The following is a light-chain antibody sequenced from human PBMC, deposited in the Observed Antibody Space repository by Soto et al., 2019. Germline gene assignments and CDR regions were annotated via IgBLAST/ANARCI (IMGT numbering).Light chain of an antibody. CDR2: SNN. Sequence: QSVLTQPPSASGAPGQTVTISCSGSSSNIGANSVNWYQQVPGKAPKFLISSNNQRPSGVPARFSGSKSGTSASLAISGLQSEDEADYYCAAWDDTLDVFYVFGSGTKVTVL. J-gene: IGLJ1*01. V-gene: IGLV1-44*01. CDR3: AAWDDTLDVFYV. CDR1: SSNIGANS.